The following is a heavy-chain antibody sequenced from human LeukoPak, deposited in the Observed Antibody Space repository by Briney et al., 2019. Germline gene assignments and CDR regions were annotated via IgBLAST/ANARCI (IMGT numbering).Heavy chain of an antibody. J-gene: IGHJ3*02. CDR2: ISSSSSYI. CDR3: ARVWELYAFDI. CDR1: GFKLSSHS. Sequence: GGSLRLSCATSGFKLSSHSMHWVRQAPGKGLEWVSSISSSSSYIYYADSVKGRFTISRDNARNSLSLQMNSLRAEDTAVYYCARVWELYAFDIWGQGTMVTVSS. D-gene: IGHD1-26*01. V-gene: IGHV3-21*04.